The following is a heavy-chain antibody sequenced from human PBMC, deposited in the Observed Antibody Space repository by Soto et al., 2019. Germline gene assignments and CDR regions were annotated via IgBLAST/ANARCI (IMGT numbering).Heavy chain of an antibody. CDR1: GFTFSSYS. CDR2: IAYDGNNK. V-gene: IGHV3-30-3*01. Sequence: QVQLVESGGGVVQPGRSLRLSCAASGFTFSSYSIHWVRQAPGKGLEWVGVIAYDGNNKYYADSVKGRFTISRDNSKNTLLLQMNSLGAEDMAVYYCARALGGYYGVDVWGQGTSVTVSS. CDR3: ARALGGYYGVDV. J-gene: IGHJ6*02.